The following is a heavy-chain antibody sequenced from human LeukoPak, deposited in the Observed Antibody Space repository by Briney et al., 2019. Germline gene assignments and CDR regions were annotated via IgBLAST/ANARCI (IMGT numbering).Heavy chain of an antibody. V-gene: IGHV1-58*01. D-gene: IGHD2-2*01. CDR1: GFTFTSSA. Sequence: SVKVSCKASGFTFTSSAVQWVRQARGQRLEWIGWIVVGSGNTNYAQKFQERLTITRDMSTSTAYMELSSLRSEDTAVYYCAREYCSSTSCYWFDYWGQGTLVTVSS. CDR3: AREYCSSTSCYWFDY. CDR2: IVVGSGNT. J-gene: IGHJ4*02.